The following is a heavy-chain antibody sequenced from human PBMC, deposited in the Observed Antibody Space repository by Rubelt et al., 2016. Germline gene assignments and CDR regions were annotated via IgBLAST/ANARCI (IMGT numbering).Heavy chain of an antibody. CDR3: AKVWWAQRGCDY. V-gene: IGHV3-23*01. Sequence: GGGLIQPGGSLRLSCAASGFTFSIFGMSWVRQAPGRGLEWVSFIGDSGRTTYYADSVKGRFTISRDNSENTLHLQMNSLRAEDTAVYYCAKVWWAQRGCDYWGQGALVTASS. J-gene: IGHJ4*02. CDR2: IGDSGRTT. D-gene: IGHD2-21*01. CDR1: GFTFSIFG.